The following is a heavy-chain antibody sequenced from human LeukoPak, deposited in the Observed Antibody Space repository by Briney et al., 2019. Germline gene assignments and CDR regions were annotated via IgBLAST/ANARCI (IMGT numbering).Heavy chain of an antibody. V-gene: IGHV1-69*13. D-gene: IGHD3-22*01. CDR1: GGTFSSYA. CDR2: IIPIFGTA. CDR3: ARVTSASQYYYDSSGYSDGYFDY. J-gene: IGHJ4*02. Sequence: SAKVSCKASGGTFSSYAISWVRQAPGQGLEWMGGIIPIFGTANYAQKFQGRVTITADESTSTAYMELSSLRSEDTAVHYRARVTSASQYYYDSSGYSDGYFDYWGQGTLVTVSS.